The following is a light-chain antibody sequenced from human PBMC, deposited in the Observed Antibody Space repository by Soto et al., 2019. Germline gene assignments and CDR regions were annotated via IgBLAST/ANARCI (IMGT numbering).Light chain of an antibody. CDR3: QQYNNWPPLT. J-gene: IGKJ4*01. Sequence: EVVMTQSPATLSVSPGERVTLSCRASQSISSKLAWYQQKPGQAPRLLIYGASTRATDIPARFSGSGSGTEFTLTISSLLSEDFAVYYCQQYNNWPPLTFGGGTKVEIK. CDR1: QSISSK. CDR2: GAS. V-gene: IGKV3-15*01.